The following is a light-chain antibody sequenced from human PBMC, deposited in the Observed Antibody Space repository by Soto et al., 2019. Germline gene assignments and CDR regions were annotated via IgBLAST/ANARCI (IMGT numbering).Light chain of an antibody. V-gene: IGKV1-5*01. CDR1: QSISSW. CDR2: DAS. J-gene: IGKJ1*01. CDR3: QQYNSYWT. Sequence: DIEMTPSPATLSETVGDRVTITCRASQSISSWLAWYQQKPGKAPKLLIYDASSLESGVPSRFSGSGSGTEFTLTISSLQPDDFATYYCQQYNSYWTFGQGTKV.